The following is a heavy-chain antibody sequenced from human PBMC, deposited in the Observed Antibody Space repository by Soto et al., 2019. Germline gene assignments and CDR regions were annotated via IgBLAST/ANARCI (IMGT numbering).Heavy chain of an antibody. V-gene: IGHV4-31*03. D-gene: IGHD2-15*01. Sequence: QVQLQESGPGLVKPSQTLSLTCTVSGGSISSGGYYWSWIRQHPGKGREWIGYIYYSGSTYYNPSLKSRVTISVDTSKNQFSLKLSSVTAADTAVYYCARDRYCSGGSCYWAMGFDIWGQGTMVTVSS. J-gene: IGHJ3*02. CDR2: IYYSGST. CDR1: GGSISSGGYY. CDR3: ARDRYCSGGSCYWAMGFDI.